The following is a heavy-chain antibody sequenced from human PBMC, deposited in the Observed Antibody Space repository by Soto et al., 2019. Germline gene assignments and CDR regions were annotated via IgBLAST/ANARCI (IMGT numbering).Heavy chain of an antibody. V-gene: IGHV3-21*01. J-gene: IGHJ6*02. CDR3: ARGQLSYQLPLGYYYYYGMDV. D-gene: IGHD2-2*01. CDR1: GFTFSSYS. Sequence: EVQLVESGGGLVKPGGSLRLSCAASGFTFSSYSMNWVRQAPGQGLEWVSSISSSSSYIYYADSVKGRFTISRDNAKNSLVLQMNSLRAEDTAVYYCARGQLSYQLPLGYYYYYGMDVWGQGTTVTVSS. CDR2: ISSSSSYI.